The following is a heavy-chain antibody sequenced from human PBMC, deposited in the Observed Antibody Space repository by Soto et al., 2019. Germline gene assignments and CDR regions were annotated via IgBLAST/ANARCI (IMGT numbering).Heavy chain of an antibody. D-gene: IGHD3-16*01. CDR3: ARDWFNRWGILTNSFNYYYGMDV. J-gene: IGHJ6*02. Sequence: SETLSLTCAVYGGSFSGYYWSWIRQPPGKGLEWIGEINHSGSTNYNPSLKSRVTISVDTSKNQFSLKLSSVTAADTAVYYCARDWFNRWGILTNSFNYYYGMDVWGQGTTVTVS. CDR1: GGSFSGYY. CDR2: INHSGST. V-gene: IGHV4-34*01.